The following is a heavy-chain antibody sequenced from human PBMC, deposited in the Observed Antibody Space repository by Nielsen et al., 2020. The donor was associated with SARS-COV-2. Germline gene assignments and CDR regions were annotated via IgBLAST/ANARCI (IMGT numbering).Heavy chain of an antibody. V-gene: IGHV3-30-3*01. Sequence: GGSLRLSCAASGFTFSSYAMHWVRQAPGKGLEWVAVISYDGSKKYYADSVKGRFTISRDNSKNTLYLQLNSLRAEDTAVYYCAREIGSWYGMDVWGQGTTVTVSS. J-gene: IGHJ6*02. CDR2: ISYDGSKK. CDR3: AREIGSWYGMDV. CDR1: GFTFSSYA. D-gene: IGHD6-13*01.